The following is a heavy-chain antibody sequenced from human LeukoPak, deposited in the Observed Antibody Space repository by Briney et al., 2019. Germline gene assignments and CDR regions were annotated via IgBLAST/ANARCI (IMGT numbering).Heavy chain of an antibody. CDR3: ARDYDFGSGSYDY. CDR2: ISAYNGNT. CDR1: GYTFTSYG. J-gene: IGHJ4*02. Sequence: ASVKVSCKASGYTFTSYGLSWVRQAPGQRLEWMGRISAYNGNTKYAQKFQGRVTMTTDTSTSTAYMELRSLRSDDTAVYYCARDYDFGSGSYDYWGQGTLVTVSS. D-gene: IGHD3-10*01. V-gene: IGHV1-18*01.